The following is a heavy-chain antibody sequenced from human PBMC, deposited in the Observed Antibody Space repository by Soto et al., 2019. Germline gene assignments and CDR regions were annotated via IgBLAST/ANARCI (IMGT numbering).Heavy chain of an antibody. V-gene: IGHV3-23*01. Sequence: GGSLRLSCAASGFTFSSDVMSWVRQAQGKGLEWVSAISGSGGSTYYADSVKGRFTISRDNSKNTLYLQMNSLRAEDTAVYYCAKDPRAYCSGGSCYSHYFDYWGQGTLVTVSS. CDR2: ISGSGGST. J-gene: IGHJ4*02. CDR3: AKDPRAYCSGGSCYSHYFDY. CDR1: GFTFSSDV. D-gene: IGHD2-15*01.